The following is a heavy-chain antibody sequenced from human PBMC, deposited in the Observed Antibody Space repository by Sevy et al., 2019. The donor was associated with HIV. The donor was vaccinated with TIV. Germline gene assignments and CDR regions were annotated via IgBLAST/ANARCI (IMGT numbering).Heavy chain of an antibody. CDR3: ARADVVVTAILGAFDI. CDR1: GFTFSSYG. D-gene: IGHD2-21*02. CDR2: IWYDGSNK. Sequence: GGSLRLSCAASGFTFSSYGMHWVRQAPGKGLEWVAVIWYDGSNKYYADSVKGRFTISRDNSKNTLYLQMNSLRAEDTAVYYCARADVVVTAILGAFDIWGQGTMVTLSS. J-gene: IGHJ3*02. V-gene: IGHV3-33*01.